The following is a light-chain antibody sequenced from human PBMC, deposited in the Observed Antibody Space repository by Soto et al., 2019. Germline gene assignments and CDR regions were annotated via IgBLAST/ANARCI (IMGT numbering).Light chain of an antibody. CDR2: EVS. V-gene: IGLV2-8*01. J-gene: IGLJ1*01. Sequence: QSALTQPPSASGSPGQSVTISCTGTSSDVGGYNYVSWYQQHPGKAPKLMIYEVSKRPSGVPDRFSGYKSGNTASLTVSGLQDEDEADYYCSSYAGSNNFGVFGTGTKLSVL. CDR3: SSYAGSNNFGV. CDR1: SSDVGGYNY.